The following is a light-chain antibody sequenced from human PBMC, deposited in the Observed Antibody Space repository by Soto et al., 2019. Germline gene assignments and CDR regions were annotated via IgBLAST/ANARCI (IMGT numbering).Light chain of an antibody. CDR2: GAS. V-gene: IGKV3-20*01. CDR1: HSVSSSY. CDR3: QQYGSSRPAT. J-gene: IGKJ1*01. Sequence: EIVLTQSPGTLSLSPGESATLSCRASHSVSSSYLAWYQQKPGQAPRLLIYGASSRATGIPDRFSGSGSGTDFTLTISRLEPEDFAVYYCQQYGSSRPATFGQGTKVDIK.